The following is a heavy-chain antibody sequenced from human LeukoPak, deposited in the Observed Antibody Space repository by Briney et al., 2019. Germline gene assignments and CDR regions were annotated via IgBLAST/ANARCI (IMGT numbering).Heavy chain of an antibody. D-gene: IGHD6-19*01. CDR1: GHTHTIHG. Sequence: TVSLSYNSSGHTHTIHGISWARRASRQGLEEMRWISAYNGNTNYAQKLQGRVTMTTDTSTSTAYMERRSVSSDDTAVYYGAGDGGINLAPYSSGEYDYYGMDVWGQGTTVSVSS. J-gene: IGHJ6*02. CDR2: ISAYNGNT. CDR3: AGDGGINLAPYSSGEYDYYGMDV. V-gene: IGHV1-18*01.